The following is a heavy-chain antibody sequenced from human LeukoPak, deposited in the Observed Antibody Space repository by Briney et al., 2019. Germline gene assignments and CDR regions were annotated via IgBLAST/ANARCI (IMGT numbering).Heavy chain of an antibody. CDR1: GGSISSSSYY. J-gene: IGHJ5*02. Sequence: SETLSLTCTVSGGSISSSSYYWGWIRQPPGKGLEWIGSIYYSGSTYYNPSLKSRVTISVDTSKNQFSLKLSSVTAADTAVYYCARGVTIFGVVTQSFDPWGQGTLVTVSS. CDR2: IYYSGST. CDR3: ARGVTIFGVVTQSFDP. V-gene: IGHV4-39*01. D-gene: IGHD3-3*01.